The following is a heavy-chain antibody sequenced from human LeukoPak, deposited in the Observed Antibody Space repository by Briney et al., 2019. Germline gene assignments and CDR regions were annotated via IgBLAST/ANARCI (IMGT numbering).Heavy chain of an antibody. J-gene: IGHJ4*02. CDR2: IIPIFGTA. V-gene: IGHV1-69*05. Sequence: GASVKVSCKASGGTFSSYAISWVRQAPGQGLEWMGGIIPIFGTANYAQKFQGRVTITTDESTSTAYMELSSLRSEDTAVYYCAKRGVVIRVFPVGFHKEAYYFDSWGQGALVTVSS. D-gene: IGHD3-10*01. CDR3: AKRGVVIRVFPVGFHKEAYYFDS. CDR1: GGTFSSYA.